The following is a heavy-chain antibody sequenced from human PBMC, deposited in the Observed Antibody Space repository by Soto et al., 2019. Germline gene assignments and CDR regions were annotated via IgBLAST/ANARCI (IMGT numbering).Heavy chain of an antibody. J-gene: IGHJ6*02. CDR3: AKDLVMVYANYYYYGMAV. V-gene: IGHV3-23*01. CDR1: GFTFSSYA. Sequence: SLRLSCAASGFTFSSYAMSWVRQAPGKGLEWVSAISGSGGSTYYADSVKGRFTISRDNSKNTLYLQMNSLRAEDTAVYYCAKDLVMVYANYYYYGMAVWGQGTTVTVSS. CDR2: ISGSGGST. D-gene: IGHD2-8*01.